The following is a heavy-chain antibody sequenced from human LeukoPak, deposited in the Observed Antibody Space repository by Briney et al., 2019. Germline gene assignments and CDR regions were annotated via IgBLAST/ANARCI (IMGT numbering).Heavy chain of an antibody. J-gene: IGHJ1*01. CDR1: GGTFSSYA. CDR3: ARAHVAAAGPAAEYFQH. D-gene: IGHD6-13*01. CDR2: IIPILGIA. V-gene: IGHV1-69*04. Sequence: GASVKVSCKASGGTFSSYAISWVRQAPGQGLEWMGRIIPILGIANYAQKFQGRVTITADKSTSTAYMELSSLRSEDTAVYYCARAHVAAAGPAAEYFQHWGQGTLVTVSS.